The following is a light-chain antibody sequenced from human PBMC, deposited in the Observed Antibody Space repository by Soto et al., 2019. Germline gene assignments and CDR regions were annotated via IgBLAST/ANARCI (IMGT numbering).Light chain of an antibody. CDR3: QQSYTTPWT. V-gene: IGKV1-39*01. CDR1: QSIRRY. J-gene: IGKJ1*01. CDR2: AAS. Sequence: DIQMTQSPSSLSASVGDRVTITCRASQSIRRYLNWYQQKPGKAPKLLIYAASSLQTGVPSRFSGGGSGTDFTLTISSLQPEDFAICCCQQSYTTPWTFGQGTRVE.